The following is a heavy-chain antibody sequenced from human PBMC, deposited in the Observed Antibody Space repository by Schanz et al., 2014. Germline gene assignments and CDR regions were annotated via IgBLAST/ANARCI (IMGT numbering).Heavy chain of an antibody. D-gene: IGHD1-26*01. J-gene: IGHJ4*02. CDR1: GFTFSFSG. V-gene: IGHV3-30*02. Sequence: QVQLVESGGGVVQPGGSLRLSCAASGFTFSFSGMQWVRQAPGKGLEWVAFIRSDGSNENYADSVRGRFTISRDNSKDTLYLQMNSLRTEDTAVYYCAGDWASGRYYSDYWGQGTLVTVSS. CDR3: AGDWASGRYYSDY. CDR2: IRSDGSNE.